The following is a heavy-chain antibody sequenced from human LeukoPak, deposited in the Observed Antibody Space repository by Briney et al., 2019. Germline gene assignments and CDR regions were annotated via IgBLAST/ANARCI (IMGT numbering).Heavy chain of an antibody. J-gene: IGHJ4*02. D-gene: IGHD7-27*01. CDR3: AKDLNWGGR. CDR1: GFTFSTSA. V-gene: IGHV3-23*01. CDR2: ISGTGVT. Sequence: GSLRLSCAASGFTFSTSAMTWVRQAPGKGLEWVSGISGTGVTDYADSVKGRFTISRDNSKNTLYLQINNLRAEDTAVYYCAKDLNWGGRWGQGTLVTVSS.